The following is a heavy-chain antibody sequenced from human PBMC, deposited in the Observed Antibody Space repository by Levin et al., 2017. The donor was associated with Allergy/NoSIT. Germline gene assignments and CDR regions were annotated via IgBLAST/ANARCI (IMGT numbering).Heavy chain of an antibody. Sequence: SETLSLTCTVSGDSISRGSYSWSWIRQPSGKGLEWIGYINHSGFTFFNPSLKSRLTISLDRPKNQFSLRLDSVTAADTAVYYCARGPPLASWGQGILVTVSS. J-gene: IGHJ5*01. CDR2: INHSGFT. CDR1: GDSISRGSYS. V-gene: IGHV4-30-2*01. CDR3: ARGPPLAS.